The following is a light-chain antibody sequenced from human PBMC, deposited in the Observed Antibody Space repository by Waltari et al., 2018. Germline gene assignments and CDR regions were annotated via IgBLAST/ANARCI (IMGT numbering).Light chain of an antibody. CDR1: NIGSKS. V-gene: IGLV3-21*02. Sequence: SYVLTQPPSVSVAPGQPATVTCGGNNIGSKSVHWYQQMPGQAPIWVLYDDIDRPSWIPDRFSGSNSGNTATLTISRVEAGDEADYYCQVWDGSTDVVFGGGTKLTVL. J-gene: IGLJ2*01. CDR2: DDI. CDR3: QVWDGSTDVV.